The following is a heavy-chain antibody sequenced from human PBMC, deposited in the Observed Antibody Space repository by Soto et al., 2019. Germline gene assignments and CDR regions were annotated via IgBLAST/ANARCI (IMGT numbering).Heavy chain of an antibody. CDR3: ARDGFTMVRGVDDAFDI. J-gene: IGHJ3*02. V-gene: IGHV1-18*01. CDR2: ISAYNGNT. CDR1: GYTFTSYG. D-gene: IGHD3-10*01. Sequence: ASVKVSCKASGYTFTSYGISWVRQAPGQGLEWMGWISAYNGNTNYAQKLQGRVTMTTDTSTSTAYMELRSLRSDDTAVYYCARDGFTMVRGVDDAFDIWGQGTMVTVSS.